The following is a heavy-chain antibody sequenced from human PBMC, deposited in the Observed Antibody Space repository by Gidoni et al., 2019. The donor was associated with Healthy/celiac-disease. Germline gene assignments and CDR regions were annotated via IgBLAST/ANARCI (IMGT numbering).Heavy chain of an antibody. V-gene: IGHV4-4*07. CDR1: GGSISSYY. D-gene: IGHD6-19*01. J-gene: IGHJ6*02. CDR2: IYTRGST. CDR3: ARVQSVIAVAGADPHGFGYYGMDV. Sequence: QVQLQESGPGLVKPSETLSLTCTVSGGSISSYYWSWIRQPAGKGLEWIGRIYTRGSTNYNPSLKSRVTMSVDTSKNQFSLKLSSVTAADTAVYYCARVQSVIAVAGADPHGFGYYGMDVWGQGTTVTVSS.